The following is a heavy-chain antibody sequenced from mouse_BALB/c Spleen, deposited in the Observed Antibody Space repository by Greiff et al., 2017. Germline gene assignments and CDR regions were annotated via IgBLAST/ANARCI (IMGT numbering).Heavy chain of an antibody. CDR2: IRLKSNNYAT. D-gene: IGHD2-3*01. J-gene: IGHJ4*01. Sequence: DVKLVESGGGLVQPGGSMKLSCVASGFTFSNYWMNWVRQSPEKGLEWVAEIRLKSNNYATHYAESVKGRFTISRDDSKSSVYLQMNNLRAEDTGIYYCTRDGPWAVDYWGQGTSVTVSS. V-gene: IGHV6-6*02. CDR1: GFTFSNYW. CDR3: TRDGPWAVDY.